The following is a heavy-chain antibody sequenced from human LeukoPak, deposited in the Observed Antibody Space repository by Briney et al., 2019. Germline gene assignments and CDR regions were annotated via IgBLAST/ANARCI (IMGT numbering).Heavy chain of an antibody. Sequence: GGSLRLSCAAFGFTFSDYYMSWIRQAPGKGLEWVSYISSSGFNIYYADSVKCRFTISRDNTKNSLYLQMNSLRAEDTAVYYCAGQSRLGYCSGGSCYSQPFDPWGQGTLVTVSS. CDR3: AGQSRLGYCSGGSCYSQPFDP. CDR2: ISSSGFNI. CDR1: GFTFSDYY. D-gene: IGHD2-15*01. V-gene: IGHV3-11*04. J-gene: IGHJ5*02.